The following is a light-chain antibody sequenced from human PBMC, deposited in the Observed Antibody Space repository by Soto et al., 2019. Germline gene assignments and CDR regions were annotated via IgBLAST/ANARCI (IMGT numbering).Light chain of an antibody. CDR1: SSDVDDYNY. CDR2: DVS. Sequence: HSALTQPASVSGSPGQSITISCTGTSSDVDDYNYVSWYQQHPGKAPKLIISDVSTRPSGVSSRFSGSKSDTTASLTISGLQAEDEADYYCSSNPSTNTVLFGGGTKVTVL. CDR3: SSNPSTNTVL. V-gene: IGLV2-14*03. J-gene: IGLJ2*01.